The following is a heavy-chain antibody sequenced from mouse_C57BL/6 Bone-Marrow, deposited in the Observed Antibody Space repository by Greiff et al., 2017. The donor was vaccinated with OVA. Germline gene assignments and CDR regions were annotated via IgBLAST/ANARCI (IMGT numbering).Heavy chain of an antibody. Sequence: QVQLQQPGAELVKPGASVKLSCKASGYTFTSYWMQWVKQRPGQGLEWIGEIDPSDSYTNYNQKFKGKATLTVDTSSSTAYMQLSSLTSEDSAVYYCARSYYGSRWGQGTLVTVSA. CDR2: IDPSDSYT. V-gene: IGHV1-50*01. CDR3: ARSYYGSR. J-gene: IGHJ3*02. D-gene: IGHD1-1*01. CDR1: GYTFTSYW.